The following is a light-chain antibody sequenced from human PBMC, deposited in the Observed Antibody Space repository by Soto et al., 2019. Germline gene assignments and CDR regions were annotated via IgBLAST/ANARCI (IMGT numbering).Light chain of an antibody. CDR3: LQHDTYPRT. CDR2: GTS. CDR1: QGIRNN. J-gene: IGKJ1*01. Sequence: DIQMTQTRSSVFGSVGDRVTITVGASQGIRNNLGWYQQKPGKAPKRLIYGTSNLQYGAPSRFSGSGSGTEFTLTITSLQPEDFATYYCLQHDTYPRTFGQGTKVDIK. V-gene: IGKV1-17*01.